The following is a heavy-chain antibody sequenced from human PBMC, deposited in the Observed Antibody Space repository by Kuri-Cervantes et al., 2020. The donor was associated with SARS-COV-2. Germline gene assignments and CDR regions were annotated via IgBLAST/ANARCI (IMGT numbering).Heavy chain of an antibody. Sequence: GGSLRLSCAASGFTFTSYGFHWVRQAPGKGLEWVAVISYDGSNKYYADSVKGRLTISRDNSKNTLYLQMNSLRAEDTAVYYCARDLHCSSTSCYSPWFDPWGQGTLVTVSS. D-gene: IGHD2-2*01. J-gene: IGHJ5*02. CDR3: ARDLHCSSTSCYSPWFDP. V-gene: IGHV3-30*03. CDR2: ISYDGSNK. CDR1: GFTFTSYG.